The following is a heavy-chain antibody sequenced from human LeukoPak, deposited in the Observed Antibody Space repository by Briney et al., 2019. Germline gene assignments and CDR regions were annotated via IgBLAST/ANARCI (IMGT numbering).Heavy chain of an antibody. CDR2: INHSGST. J-gene: IGHJ4*02. Sequence: SETLSLTCAVYGGSFSGYYWSWIRQPPGKGLEWIGEINHSGSTNYNPSLKSRVTISVDTSKNQFSLKLSPVTAADTAVYYCARQDEVVTNYFDYWGQGTLVTVSS. D-gene: IGHD3-22*01. V-gene: IGHV4-34*01. CDR1: GGSFSGYY. CDR3: ARQDEVVTNYFDY.